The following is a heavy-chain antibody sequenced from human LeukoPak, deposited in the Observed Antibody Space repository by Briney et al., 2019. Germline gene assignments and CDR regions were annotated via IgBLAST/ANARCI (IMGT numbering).Heavy chain of an antibody. CDR2: ISGSGGST. Sequence: GGSLRLSCAASGFTFSSYAMSWVRQAPGKGLEWVSGISGSGGSTYYADSVKGRFTISRDNSKNTLYLQMNSLRAEDTGAHYSAKERTRGSGSYYVPEDFYYWGQGTLVTVSS. D-gene: IGHD1-26*01. CDR1: GFTFSSYA. V-gene: IGHV3-23*01. CDR3: AKERTRGSGSYYVPEDFYY. J-gene: IGHJ4*02.